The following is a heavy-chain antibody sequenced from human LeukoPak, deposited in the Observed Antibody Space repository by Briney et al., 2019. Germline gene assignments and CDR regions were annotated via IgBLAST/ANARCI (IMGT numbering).Heavy chain of an antibody. D-gene: IGHD6-19*01. CDR2: IYYSGST. V-gene: IGHV4-61*10. Sequence: SETLSLTCTVSGGSISSGSYYWSWIRQPAGKGLEWIGYIYYSGSTNYNPSLKSRVTISVDTSKNQFSLKLSSVTAADTAVYYCARVVYSSGWNFDYWGQGTLVTVSS. CDR1: GGSISSGSYY. CDR3: ARVVYSSGWNFDY. J-gene: IGHJ4*02.